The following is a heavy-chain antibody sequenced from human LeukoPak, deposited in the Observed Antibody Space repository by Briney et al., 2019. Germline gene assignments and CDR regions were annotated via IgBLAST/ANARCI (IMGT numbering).Heavy chain of an antibody. J-gene: IGHJ4*02. V-gene: IGHV4-39*07. CDR3: ARPDIGGYDYFDY. CDR1: GGSIGSSSYY. Sequence: SETLSLTCTVSGGSIGSSSYYWGWIRQPPGKGLEWIGSIYYSGSTYYNPSLKSRVTISVDTSKNQFSLKLSSVTAADTAVYYCARPDIGGYDYFDYWGQGTLVTVSS. D-gene: IGHD5-12*01. CDR2: IYYSGST.